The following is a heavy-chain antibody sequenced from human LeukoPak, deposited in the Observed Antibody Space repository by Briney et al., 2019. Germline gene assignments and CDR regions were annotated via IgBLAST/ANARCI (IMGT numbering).Heavy chain of an antibody. J-gene: IGHJ4*02. V-gene: IGHV3-33*01. D-gene: IGHD2-15*01. Sequence: GRSLRLSCAASGFTFSNYGMHWVRQAPGKGLEWVAVIWYDGSNKYYGDFVKGRFTISRDNSKNTLYLQMNSLRADDTAVYYCARALCSGGTCYLDYWGQGTLVTVSS. CDR2: IWYDGSNK. CDR3: ARALCSGGTCYLDY. CDR1: GFTFSNYG.